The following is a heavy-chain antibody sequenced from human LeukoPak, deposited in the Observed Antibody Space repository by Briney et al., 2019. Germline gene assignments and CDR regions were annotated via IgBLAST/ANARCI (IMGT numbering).Heavy chain of an antibody. Sequence: GGSLRLSCAASGFTFSSYGMHWVRQAPGKGLEWVAVIWYDGSNKYYADSVKGRFTISRDNSKNTLYLQMNSLRAEDTAVYYCAKANDYSNYGTFDYWGQGTLVTVPS. CDR2: IWYDGSNK. V-gene: IGHV3-33*06. CDR3: AKANDYSNYGTFDY. D-gene: IGHD4-11*01. J-gene: IGHJ4*02. CDR1: GFTFSSYG.